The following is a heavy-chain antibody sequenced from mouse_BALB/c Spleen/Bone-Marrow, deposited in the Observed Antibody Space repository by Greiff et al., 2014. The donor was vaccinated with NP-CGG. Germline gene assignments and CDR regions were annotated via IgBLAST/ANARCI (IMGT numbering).Heavy chain of an antibody. J-gene: IGHJ4*01. CDR2: INPSSGYT. D-gene: IGHD3-3*01. CDR3: ARRGTCRGASYAMDY. V-gene: IGHV1-4*01. Sequence: LKESGAELARPGASVKMSCKASAYTFTDYTVHWVKQRPGQGLEWIGYINPSSGYTNYNQIFKDKATLTANKSSSTAYMQLSSLTSEDSAVYYCARRGTCRGASYAMDYWGQGNSVTVSS. CDR1: AYTFTDYT.